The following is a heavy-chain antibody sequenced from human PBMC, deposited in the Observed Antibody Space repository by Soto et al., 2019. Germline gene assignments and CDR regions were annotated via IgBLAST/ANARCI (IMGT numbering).Heavy chain of an antibody. V-gene: IGHV3-23*01. CDR2: ITGSGGGT. CDR1: GFMFANYA. J-gene: IGHJ4*02. CDR3: AKAMANKLFGVDTIFDF. D-gene: IGHD3-3*01. Sequence: GGSLRLSCAASGFMFANYAMGWVRQAPGKGLEWVSAITGSGGGTYYADSVKGRFTVSGDNSKRTVYLQLNSLRAEDTAVYYCAKAMANKLFGVDTIFDFCGRGPLVTVSS.